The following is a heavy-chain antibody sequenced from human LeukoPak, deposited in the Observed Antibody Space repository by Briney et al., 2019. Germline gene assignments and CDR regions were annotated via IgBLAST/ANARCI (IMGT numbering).Heavy chain of an antibody. V-gene: IGHV4-59*06. Sequence: PSETLSLTCTVSGGSIINYYWGWIRQYPGKGLEWLGNIFYTGATSLNPSLKSRPLLSVDMSKNQFSLRLTSVTAADTAVYYCARVTGTSGRYYFDFWGQGTLVTVSS. D-gene: IGHD3-10*01. CDR1: GGSIINYY. CDR2: IFYTGAT. CDR3: ARVTGTSGRYYFDF. J-gene: IGHJ4*02.